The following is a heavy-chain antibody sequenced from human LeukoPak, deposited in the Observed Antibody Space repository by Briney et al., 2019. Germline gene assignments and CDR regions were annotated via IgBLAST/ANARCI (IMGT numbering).Heavy chain of an antibody. CDR2: IKSKTDGGTT. CDR3: TTVLGYCSGGSCYVGAFDI. CDR1: GFTFSNYG. D-gene: IGHD2-15*01. J-gene: IGHJ3*02. Sequence: PGGSLRLSCAASGFTFSNYGMNWVRQAPGKGLEWVGRIKSKTDGGTTDYAAPVKGRFTISRDDSKNTLYLQMNSLKTEDTAVYYCTTVLGYCSGGSCYVGAFDIWGQGTMVAVSS. V-gene: IGHV3-15*01.